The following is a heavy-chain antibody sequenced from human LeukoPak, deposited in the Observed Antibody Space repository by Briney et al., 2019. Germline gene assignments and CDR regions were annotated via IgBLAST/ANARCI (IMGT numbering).Heavy chain of an antibody. CDR1: GGSISTFF. CDR3: ARGSEMTSFTGYYSFDY. J-gene: IGHJ4*02. Sequence: SETLSLTCTVSGGSISTFFWTWIRQSAGKGLEWIGHIYTGTTYYNPSLENRATISVDKSNNRFSLKLTSLTAADTAVYYCARGSEMTSFTGYYSFDYWGRGSLVTVSS. CDR2: IYTGTT. D-gene: IGHD3-9*01. V-gene: IGHV4-4*07.